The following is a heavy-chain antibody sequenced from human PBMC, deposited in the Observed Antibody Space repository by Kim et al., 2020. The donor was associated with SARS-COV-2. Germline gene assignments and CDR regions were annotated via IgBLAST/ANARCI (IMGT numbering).Heavy chain of an antibody. J-gene: IGHJ4*02. D-gene: IGHD1-1*01. CDR3: AKALSYADDGH. CDR1: GFTFDAHA. Sequence: GGSLRLSCTASGFTFDAHAMSWVRQAPGKGLEWVAAISRGGDSKYYADSVKGRFSLSRDNSKKIVYLQMNSLRAEDTAIYYCAKALSYADDGHWGQGTLVSVSS. V-gene: IGHV3-23*01. CDR2: ISRGGDSK.